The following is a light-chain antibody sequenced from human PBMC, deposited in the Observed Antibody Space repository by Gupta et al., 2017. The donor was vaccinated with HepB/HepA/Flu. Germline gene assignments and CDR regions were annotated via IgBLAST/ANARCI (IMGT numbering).Light chain of an antibody. CDR1: QSVSRY. Sequence: EIVLTQSPVTLSLSPGERATLSCRASQSVSRYLAWYQQKPGQPPSLLVFDASNRGTGVPARFSGSGSGTDFTLTISSLEPEDFAVYYCQQRINWPLTFGGGTRVDIK. J-gene: IGKJ4*01. CDR3: QQRINWPLT. V-gene: IGKV3-11*01. CDR2: DAS.